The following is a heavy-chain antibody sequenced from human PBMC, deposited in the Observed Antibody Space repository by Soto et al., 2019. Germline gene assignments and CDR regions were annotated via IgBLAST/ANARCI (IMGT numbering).Heavy chain of an antibody. CDR3: ARVRRSEDVLRYFEGPANWFDP. D-gene: IGHD3-9*01. V-gene: IGHV4-59*08. J-gene: IGHJ5*02. CDR1: GGSISSYY. CDR2: IYYSGST. Sequence: PSETLSLTCTVSGGSISSYYWSWIRQPPGKGLEWIGYIYYSGSTNYNPSLKSRVTISVDTSKNQFSLKLSSVTAADTAVYYCARVRRSEDVLRYFEGPANWFDPWGQGTLVTVSS.